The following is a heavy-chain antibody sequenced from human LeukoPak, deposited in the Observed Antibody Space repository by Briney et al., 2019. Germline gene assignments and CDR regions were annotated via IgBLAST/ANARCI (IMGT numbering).Heavy chain of an antibody. Sequence: GGSLRLSCAASGFTFSSYAMSWVRQAPGKGLEWVSAISGSGGSTYYADSVKGRFTISRDNSKNTLYLQMNSLRAEDTAVYYCAKVTRITIFGVVPDAFDIWGQGTIVTVSS. CDR3: AKVTRITIFGVVPDAFDI. CDR1: GFTFSSYA. V-gene: IGHV3-23*01. CDR2: ISGSGGST. J-gene: IGHJ3*02. D-gene: IGHD3-3*01.